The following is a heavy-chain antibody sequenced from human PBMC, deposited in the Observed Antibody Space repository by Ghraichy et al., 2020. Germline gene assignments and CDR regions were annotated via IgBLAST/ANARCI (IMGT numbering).Heavy chain of an antibody. CDR2: IYYSGRT. D-gene: IGHD2-15*01. CDR3: ARAGDCSGGSCYSCDY. V-gene: IGHV4-59*01. J-gene: IGHJ4*02. Sequence: QTLSLTCIVSDGSINSYYWNWIRQSPGKGLEWIGYIYYSGRTSYNPSLKSRVTMSVDTSKNQFSLKLTSVTAADTAVYYCARAGDCSGGSCYSCDYWGQGILVTVSS. CDR1: DGSINSYY.